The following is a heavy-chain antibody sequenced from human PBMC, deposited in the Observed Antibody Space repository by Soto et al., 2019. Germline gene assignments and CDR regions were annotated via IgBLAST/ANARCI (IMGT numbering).Heavy chain of an antibody. CDR2: IKTDGSVR. V-gene: IGHV3-74*01. D-gene: IGHD1-26*01. J-gene: IGHJ4*02. CDR1: GFTFSSYW. Sequence: GGSLRLSCAASGFTFSSYWMHWVRQAPGKGLVWVSRIKTDGSVRSYADSVQGRFSISRDNAKSTLYLQMDSLRAEDTAVYYCARVGGGYYHFDFWGQGTLVTVSS. CDR3: ARVGGGYYHFDF.